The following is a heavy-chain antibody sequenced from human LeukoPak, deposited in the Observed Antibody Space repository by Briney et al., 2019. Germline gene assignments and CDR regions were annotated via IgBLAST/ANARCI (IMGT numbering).Heavy chain of an antibody. CDR3: AREKRYDSSGYLYFQH. D-gene: IGHD3-22*01. Sequence: GGSLRLSCAASGFTFSTYDMNWVRQAPGKGLEWVSYISSSSSTIYYSDSAKGRFTISRDNAKNSLYLQMNSLRAEDTAVYYCAREKRYDSSGYLYFQHWGQGTLVTVSS. J-gene: IGHJ1*01. CDR2: ISSSSSTI. CDR1: GFTFSTYD. V-gene: IGHV3-48*03.